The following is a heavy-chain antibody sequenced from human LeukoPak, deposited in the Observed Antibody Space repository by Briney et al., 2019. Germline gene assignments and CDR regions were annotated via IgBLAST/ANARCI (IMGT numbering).Heavy chain of an antibody. V-gene: IGHV1-69*13. CDR3: ARARGYYYDSSGYYYGDY. CDR1: GYTFTGYY. Sequence: SVKVSCKASGYTFTGYYMHWVRQAPGQGLEWMGGIIPIFGTANYAQKFQGRVTITADESTSTAYMELSSLRSEDTAVYYCARARGYYYDSSGYYYGDYWGQGTLVTVSS. J-gene: IGHJ4*02. D-gene: IGHD3-22*01. CDR2: IIPIFGTA.